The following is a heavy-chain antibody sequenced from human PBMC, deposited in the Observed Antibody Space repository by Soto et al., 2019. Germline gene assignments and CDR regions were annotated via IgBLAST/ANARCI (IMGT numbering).Heavy chain of an antibody. CDR3: ARDRWYCSSTRCRSDYYYRHGMDV. J-gene: IGHJ6*01. Sequence: PWGSLRISSASSGFTFSSYGMHWVRQAPGKGLDPVQFISYDGSNKYYADSVKGRFTISRDNSKNTLYLQVNSLRGEDTAVYYCARDRWYCSSTRCRSDYYYRHGMDVWGQGTTVTVSS. D-gene: IGHD2-2*01. CDR1: GFTFSSYG. V-gene: IGHV3-30*03. CDR2: ISYDGSNK.